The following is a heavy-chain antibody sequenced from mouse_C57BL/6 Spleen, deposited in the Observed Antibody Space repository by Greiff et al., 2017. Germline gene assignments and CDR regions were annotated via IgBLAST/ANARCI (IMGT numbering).Heavy chain of an antibody. D-gene: IGHD1-1*01. CDR1: GFTFSDYG. Sequence: EVMLVESGGGLVKPGGSLKLSCAASGFTFSDYGMHWVRQAPEKGLEWVAYISSGSSTIYYADTVKGRFTISRDNAKNTLCLQMTSLRSEDTAMYYCARLYYYGSSPYYYAMDYWGQGTSVTVSS. J-gene: IGHJ4*01. CDR3: ARLYYYGSSPYYYAMDY. CDR2: ISSGSSTI. V-gene: IGHV5-17*01.